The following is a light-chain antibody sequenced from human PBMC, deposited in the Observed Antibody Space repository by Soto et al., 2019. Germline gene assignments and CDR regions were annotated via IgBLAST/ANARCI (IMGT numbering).Light chain of an antibody. V-gene: IGKV3-15*01. CDR3: QQYSIWRT. Sequence: EVVMTQSPATLSVSPGNTVTLSCRANRTITSNLAWYQQKPGQAPRLLIYGASTRATGIPVRFSGSGSGTEFTLTISSLQSEDFAVYYCQQYSIWRTFGQGTKVDIK. CDR2: GAS. J-gene: IGKJ1*01. CDR1: RTITSN.